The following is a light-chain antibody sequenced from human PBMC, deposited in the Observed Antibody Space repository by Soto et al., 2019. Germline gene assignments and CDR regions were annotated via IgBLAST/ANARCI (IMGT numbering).Light chain of an antibody. V-gene: IGKV3-20*01. Sequence: IVLTQSPGTLSLSPGETATLSCRASQTVSSTYLAWYQHKPGRAPRLLIDGASSRAAGIPDRFSGSGCGTDFTLTISRLEPEDLAVYYCQQYDYLVTFGQGTKVEIK. CDR2: GAS. CDR1: QTVSSTY. CDR3: QQYDYLVT. J-gene: IGKJ1*01.